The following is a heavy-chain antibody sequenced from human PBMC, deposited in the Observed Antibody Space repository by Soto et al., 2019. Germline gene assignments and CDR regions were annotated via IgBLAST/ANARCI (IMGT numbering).Heavy chain of an antibody. J-gene: IGHJ4*02. CDR3: AKYCGIATVRGVITKSSGFDY. V-gene: IGHV3-9*01. CDR1: GFTFDDYA. CDR2: ISWNSYSI. D-gene: IGHD3-10*01. Sequence: EVQLVESGGGLVQPGRSLRLSCAASGFTFDDYAMHWVRQAPGKGLEWVSGISWNSYSIGYADSVKGRFTISRDNAKNALYLQMYRLRSEDTAVYSCAKYCGIATVRGVITKSSGFDYWGQGTLVTVSS.